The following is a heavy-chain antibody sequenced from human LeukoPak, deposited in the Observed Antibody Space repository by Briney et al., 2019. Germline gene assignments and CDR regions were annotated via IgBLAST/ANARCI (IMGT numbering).Heavy chain of an antibody. CDR2: IKSKTDGGTT. J-gene: IGHJ4*02. Sequence: GGSLRLSCAASGFIFSNAWMGWVRQAPGKGLEWVGRIKSKTDGGTTDYAAPVKGRFTIPRDDSKNTLYLQMNSLRAEDTAVYYCARSIGGSSGWYIDYWGQGTLVTVSS. V-gene: IGHV3-15*01. CDR3: ARSIGGSSGWYIDY. CDR1: GFIFSNAW. D-gene: IGHD6-19*01.